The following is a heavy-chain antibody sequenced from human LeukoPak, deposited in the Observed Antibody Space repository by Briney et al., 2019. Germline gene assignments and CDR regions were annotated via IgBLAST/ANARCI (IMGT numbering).Heavy chain of an antibody. J-gene: IGHJ4*02. CDR1: GYTFTGYY. CDR2: INPNSGDT. Sequence: ASVKVSCKASGYTFTGYYIHWVRQAPGQGLEWMGWINPNSGDTNYAQNLEGRVTMTRDTSISTAYMELSSLTSDDTAVYYCARALSSLRLYYFDYWGQGTLITVSS. CDR3: ARALSSLRLYYFDY. V-gene: IGHV1-2*02. D-gene: IGHD6-6*01.